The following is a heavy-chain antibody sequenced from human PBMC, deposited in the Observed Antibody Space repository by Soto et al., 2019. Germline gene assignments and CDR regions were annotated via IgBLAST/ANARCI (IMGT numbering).Heavy chain of an antibody. J-gene: IGHJ4*02. CDR2: MSYDGSSK. Sequence: QVQLVESGGGVVQPGSSLRLSCAASGFNFSSFGMHWVRQAPGKGLEWVALMSYDGSSKYYQDSLTGRFTISRDKSKKTLYVQMSGLRVEETAVYYSPKDRGWSSADLEYWGKGTLVTVSS. CDR3: PKDRGWSSADLEY. D-gene: IGHD3-22*01. V-gene: IGHV3-30*18. CDR1: GFNFSSFG.